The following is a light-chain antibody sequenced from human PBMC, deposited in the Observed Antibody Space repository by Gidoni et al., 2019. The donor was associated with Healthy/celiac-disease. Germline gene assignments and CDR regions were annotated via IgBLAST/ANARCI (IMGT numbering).Light chain of an antibody. CDR3: AAWDDSLNDAV. CDR2: SNN. V-gene: IGLV1-44*01. J-gene: IGLJ7*01. Sequence: QSVLTQPPSASGTPGQRVTISCSGSSSNIGSNTVNWYQQLPGTAPKLLIYSNNQRPPGVPDRFSGSKSGTSASLAISGLQSEDEADYYCAAWDDSLNDAVFGGGTQLTVL. CDR1: SSNIGSNT.